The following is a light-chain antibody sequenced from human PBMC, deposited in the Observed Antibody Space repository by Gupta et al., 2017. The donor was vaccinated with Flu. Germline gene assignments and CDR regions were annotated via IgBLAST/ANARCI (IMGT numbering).Light chain of an antibody. CDR2: DVS. Sequence: QSALPPPASVSGSPGQAITISCTGSSSDIGGSNYVSWYQQHTGKAPKLIISDVSNRPSGVSNRFSGSKSGNTASLIISGLQAEDEAEYFCGSYTLGTFIFGPGTEVSVL. CDR1: SSDIGGSNY. V-gene: IGLV2-14*03. CDR3: GSYTLGTFI. J-gene: IGLJ1*01.